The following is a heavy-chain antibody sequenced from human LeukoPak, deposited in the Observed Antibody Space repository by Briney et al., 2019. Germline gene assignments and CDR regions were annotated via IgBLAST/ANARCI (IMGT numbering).Heavy chain of an antibody. J-gene: IGHJ6*03. CDR2: IIPIFGTA. D-gene: IGHD3-16*01. CDR1: GYTFTSYG. Sequence: GASVKVSCKASGYTFTSYGISWVRQAPGQGLEWMGGIIPIFGTANYAQKFQGRVTITADKSTSTAYMELSSLRSEDTAVYYCARLGDNSYYYYYMDVWGKGTTVTVSS. CDR3: ARLGDNSYYYYYMDV. V-gene: IGHV1-69*06.